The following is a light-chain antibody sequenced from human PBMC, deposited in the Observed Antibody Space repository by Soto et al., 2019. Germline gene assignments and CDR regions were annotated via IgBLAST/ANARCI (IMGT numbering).Light chain of an antibody. CDR1: SSDVGGYNY. J-gene: IGLJ1*01. CDR3: CSYAGTMSYV. CDR2: EVN. V-gene: IGLV2-8*01. Sequence: QSALTQPPSASGSPGQSVAISCTGTSSDVGGYNYVSWYQQHPGNAPKLIISEVNKRPSGVSNRFSGSKSGNTASLTISGLQAEDEAEYYCCSYAGTMSYVFGTGTKV.